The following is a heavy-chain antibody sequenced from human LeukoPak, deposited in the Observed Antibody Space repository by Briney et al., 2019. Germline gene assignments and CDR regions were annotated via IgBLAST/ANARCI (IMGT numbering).Heavy chain of an antibody. Sequence: PGGSLRLSCAASGFTFSSYEMSWVRQAPGKGLEWVSYLSSSGTTIYYADSVRGRFTISRDNAKNSLYLQMNSLRADDTAVYSCATGYYGDYCFDCWGQGTLVTVSS. J-gene: IGHJ4*02. D-gene: IGHD4-17*01. CDR1: GFTFSSYE. CDR3: ATGYYGDYCFDC. CDR2: LSSSGTTI. V-gene: IGHV3-48*03.